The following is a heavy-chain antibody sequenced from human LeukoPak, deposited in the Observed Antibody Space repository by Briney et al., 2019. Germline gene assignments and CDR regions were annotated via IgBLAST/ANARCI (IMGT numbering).Heavy chain of an antibody. D-gene: IGHD1-26*01. V-gene: IGHV3-21*01. J-gene: IGHJ4*02. CDR3: AREYSGSYFPFFDY. Sequence: GGSLRLSCAASGFTFSSYSMNWVRQAPGKGLEWVSSISSSSSYIYYADSVKGRFTISRDNAKNSLYLQMNSLRAEDTAVYYCAREYSGSYFPFFDYWGQGTLVTVSS. CDR1: GFTFSSYS. CDR2: ISSSSSYI.